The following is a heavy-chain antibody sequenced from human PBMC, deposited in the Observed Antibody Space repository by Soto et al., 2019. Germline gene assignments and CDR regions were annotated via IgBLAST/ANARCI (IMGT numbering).Heavy chain of an antibody. J-gene: IGHJ4*02. CDR1: GASISSVGYY. CDR2: IYHSGST. D-gene: IGHD2-15*01. CDR3: GSFSGGTCSFDY. Sequence: SETLSLTCSVSGASISSVGYYWTWIRQHPGEGLEWIGYIYHSGSTFYNPSLKSRLTISVDTSKNQFSLRLSSVTAADTAVYYCGSFSGGTCSFDYWGQGTLVTVSS. V-gene: IGHV4-31*03.